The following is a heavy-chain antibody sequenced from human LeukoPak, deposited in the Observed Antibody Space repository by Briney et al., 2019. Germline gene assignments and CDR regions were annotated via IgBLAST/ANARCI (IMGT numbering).Heavy chain of an antibody. J-gene: IGHJ3*01. V-gene: IGHV3-48*04. CDR2: ISSSGSTI. CDR1: GFTFSSRW. Sequence: PGGSLRLSCAASGFTFSSRWMHWVRQTPGKGLEWVSYISSSGSTIYYADSVKGRFTISRDNAKNSLYLQMNSLRAEDTAVYYCARTIYDYVWGSSLWGQGTMVTVSS. CDR3: ARTIYDYVWGSSL. D-gene: IGHD3-16*01.